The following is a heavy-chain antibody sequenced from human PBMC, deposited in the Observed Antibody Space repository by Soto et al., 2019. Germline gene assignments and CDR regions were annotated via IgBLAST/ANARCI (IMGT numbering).Heavy chain of an antibody. CDR3: ARDWNCSNTRCQNCFDP. J-gene: IGHJ5*02. CDR2: ISGNTGKA. D-gene: IGHD2-2*01. V-gene: IGHV1-18*01. CDR1: GYTFINYG. Sequence: QGQLVQSGAEVTEPGASVKVSCKASGYTFINYGVSWVRQAPGQGLEWMGWISGNTGKANYAQNLQGRVTMTTDTSPNIXYMELRSLRSDDTAVYYCARDWNCSNTRCQNCFDPWGQGTLVTVSS.